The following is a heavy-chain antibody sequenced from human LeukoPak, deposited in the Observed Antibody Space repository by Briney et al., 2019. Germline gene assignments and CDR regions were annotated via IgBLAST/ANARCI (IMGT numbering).Heavy chain of an antibody. D-gene: IGHD6-25*01. V-gene: IGHV3-30*18. CDR3: AKGGYY. Sequence: GGSLRLSCAASGFTFSSYGMHWVRQAPGKGLEWVAVISYDGSNKYYADSVKGRFTISRDNSKYTLYLQMNSLRAEVTAVYYCAKGGYYWGQGTLVTVSS. CDR2: ISYDGSNK. CDR1: GFTFSSYG. J-gene: IGHJ4*02.